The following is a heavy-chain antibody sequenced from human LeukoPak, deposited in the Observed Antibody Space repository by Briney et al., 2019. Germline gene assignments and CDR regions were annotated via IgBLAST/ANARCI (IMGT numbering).Heavy chain of an antibody. CDR3: AREGDYVWGSYRLPLDY. CDR2: ISAYNGNT. D-gene: IGHD3-16*02. CDR1: GYTFTSYG. V-gene: IGHV1-18*01. Sequence: ASVKVSCKAPGYTFTSYGISWVRQAPGQGLEWMGWISAYNGNTNYAQKLQGRVTMTTDTSTSTAYMEPRSLRSDDTAVYYCAREGDYVWGSYRLPLDYWGQGTLVTVSS. J-gene: IGHJ4*02.